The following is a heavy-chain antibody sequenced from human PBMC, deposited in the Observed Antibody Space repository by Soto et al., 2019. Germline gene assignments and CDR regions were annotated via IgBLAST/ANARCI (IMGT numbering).Heavy chain of an antibody. CDR3: ASLSDFLQTSANYADALDI. Sequence: QVQLVESGGGLVKPGGSLRLSCAASGFTFSDYDMSWIRRAPGKGLEWVSYISSSGGTIYYADPVQARVTNSRANAKNSVVLQMNSLRAKDTAVYYCASLSDFLQTSANYADALDIWGQGTLVTVSS. V-gene: IGHV3-11*01. J-gene: IGHJ3*02. D-gene: IGHD1-26*01. CDR2: ISSSGGTI. CDR1: GFTFSDYD.